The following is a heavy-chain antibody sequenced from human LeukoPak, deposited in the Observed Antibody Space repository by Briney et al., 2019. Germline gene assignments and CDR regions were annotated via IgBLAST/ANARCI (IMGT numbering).Heavy chain of an antibody. CDR2: IYYSGST. CDR1: GGSISSYY. CDR3: AIAYSSSWYYYYYYMDV. V-gene: IGHV4-59*01. J-gene: IGHJ6*03. Sequence: SETLSLTCTVSGGSISSYYWSWIRQPPGKGLEWIGYIYYSGSTNYNPSLKSRVTISVDTSKNQFSLKLSSVTAADTAVYYCAIAYSSSWYYYYYYMDVWGKGTTVTVSS. D-gene: IGHD6-13*01.